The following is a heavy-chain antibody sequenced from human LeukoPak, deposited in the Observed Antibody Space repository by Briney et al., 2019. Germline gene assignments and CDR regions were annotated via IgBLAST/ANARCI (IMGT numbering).Heavy chain of an antibody. V-gene: IGHV1-3*01. CDR3: ARSGSNWSCDS. CDR1: GYAFPHYG. CDR2: INAGNGDDT. D-gene: IGHD6-13*01. Sequence: ASVKVSCKASGYAFPHYGVQWVRQAPGQTLEWMGWINAGNGDDTKYSQKFQARLTMTTDTPATTVYMELNSLRSEDTAVYYCARSGSNWSCDSWGQGTLVTVSS. J-gene: IGHJ4*02.